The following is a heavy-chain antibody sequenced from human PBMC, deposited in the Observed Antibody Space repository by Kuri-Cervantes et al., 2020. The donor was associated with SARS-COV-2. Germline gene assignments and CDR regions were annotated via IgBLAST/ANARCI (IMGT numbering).Heavy chain of an antibody. J-gene: IGHJ4*02. Sequence: GGSLRLSCAASGFTFSSYAMSWVRQAPGKGLEWVSAISGSGGSTYYADSVKGRFTISRDNSKNTLYLQMSSLRAEDTAVYYCVKDNGYCSSTSCFDFDYWGQGTLVTVSS. D-gene: IGHD2-2*03. CDR2: ISGSGGST. CDR3: VKDNGYCSSTSCFDFDY. CDR1: GFTFSSYA. V-gene: IGHV3-23*01.